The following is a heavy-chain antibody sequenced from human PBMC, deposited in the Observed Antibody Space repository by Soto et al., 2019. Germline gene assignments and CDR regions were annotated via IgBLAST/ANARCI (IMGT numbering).Heavy chain of an antibody. D-gene: IGHD4-17*01. CDR3: ARARGDYEEFYFDI. CDR1: GYTFTSYG. CDR2: IAVYKGET. J-gene: IGHJ4*02. V-gene: IGHV1-18*04. Sequence: QVVQSGAEVKKPGASLKLSCKTSGYTFTSYGIAWVRQAPGQGLEWMGSIAVYKGETNYAQRFQGRVIMTTDTSTSTVSMELMSMTSDDTAVYFCARARGDYEEFYFDIWGQGTLVTVSS.